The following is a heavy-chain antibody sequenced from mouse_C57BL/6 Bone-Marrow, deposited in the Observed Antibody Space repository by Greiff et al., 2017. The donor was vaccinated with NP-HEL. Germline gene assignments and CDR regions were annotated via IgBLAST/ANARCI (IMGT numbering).Heavy chain of an antibody. V-gene: IGHV1-66*01. CDR3: ARRGFITTAMDY. CDR2: IYPGSGNT. Sequence: QVQLKQSGPELVKPGASVKISCKASGYSFTSYYIHWVKQRPGQGLEWIGWIYPGSGNTKYNEKFKGKATLTADTASSTAYMQLSRLTSEDSAVYYCARRGFITTAMDYWGQGTSVTVSS. CDR1: GYSFTSYY. D-gene: IGHD1-1*01. J-gene: IGHJ4*01.